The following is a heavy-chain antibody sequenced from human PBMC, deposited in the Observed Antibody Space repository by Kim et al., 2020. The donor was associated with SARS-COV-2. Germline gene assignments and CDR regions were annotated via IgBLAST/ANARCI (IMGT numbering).Heavy chain of an antibody. V-gene: IGHV3-13*01. CDR3: ARETRCSSTSCPSAFDI. D-gene: IGHD2-2*01. Sequence: GGSLRLSCAASGFTFSSYDMHWVRQATGKGLEWVSAIGTAGDTYYPGSVKGRFTISRENAKNSLYLQMNSLRAGDTAVYYCARETRCSSTSCPSAFDIWGQGTMVTVSS. J-gene: IGHJ3*02. CDR1: GFTFSSYD. CDR2: IGTAGDT.